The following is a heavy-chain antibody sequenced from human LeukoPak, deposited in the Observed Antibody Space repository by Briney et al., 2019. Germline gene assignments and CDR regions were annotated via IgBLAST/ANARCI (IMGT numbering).Heavy chain of an antibody. V-gene: IGHV3-23*01. D-gene: IGHD3-10*01. CDR1: GFTFSSYG. CDR2: ISGSGGST. J-gene: IGHJ6*03. Sequence: GGSLRLSCAASGFTFSSYGMSWVRQAPGKGLEWVSAISGSGGSTYYADSVKGRFTISRDNSKNTLYLQMNSLRAEDTAVYYCAKAPGELLTYYYYYYYMDVWGKGTTVTISS. CDR3: AKAPGELLTYYYYYYYMDV.